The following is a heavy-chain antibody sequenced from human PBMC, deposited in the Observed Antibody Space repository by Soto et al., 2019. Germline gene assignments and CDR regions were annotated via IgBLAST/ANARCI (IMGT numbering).Heavy chain of an antibody. CDR1: GYTFTSYY. CDR3: ARDIGYDSSGYYLLDAFDI. Sequence: ASVKVSCKASGYTFTSYYMHWVRQAPGQGLEWMGIINPSGGSTSYAQKFQGRATMTRDTSTSTVYMELSSLRSEDTAVYYCARDIGYDSSGYYLLDAFDIWGQGTMVTVSS. CDR2: INPSGGST. D-gene: IGHD3-22*01. V-gene: IGHV1-46*01. J-gene: IGHJ3*02.